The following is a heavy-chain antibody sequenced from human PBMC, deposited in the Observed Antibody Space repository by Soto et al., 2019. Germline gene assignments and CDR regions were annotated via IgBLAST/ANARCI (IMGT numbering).Heavy chain of an antibody. CDR2: IDPSDSQT. V-gene: IGHV5-10-1*01. Sequence: PGESLKISCKGSGYSFAGYWITWVRQKPGKGLEWMGRIDPSDSQTYYSPSFRGHVTISVTKSITTVFLQWSSLRASDTAMYYCAREGGYCSSTSCQGIDYWGQGTLVTVSS. CDR3: AREGGYCSSTSCQGIDY. J-gene: IGHJ4*02. CDR1: GYSFAGYW. D-gene: IGHD2-2*01.